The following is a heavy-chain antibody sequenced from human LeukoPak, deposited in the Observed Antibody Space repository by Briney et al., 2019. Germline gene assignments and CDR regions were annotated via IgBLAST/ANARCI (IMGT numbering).Heavy chain of an antibody. D-gene: IGHD2-2*01. CDR3: ARGYCSSTSCYLFDY. J-gene: IGHJ4*02. CDR1: GFTFSDYY. Sequence: GGSLRLSCAASGFTFSDYYMSWIRQAPGKGLEWVSYISSSGSTIYYAVSVKGRFTISRDNAKNSLYLQMNSLRAEDTAVYYCARGYCSSTSCYLFDYWGQGTLVTVSS. V-gene: IGHV3-11*01. CDR2: ISSSGSTI.